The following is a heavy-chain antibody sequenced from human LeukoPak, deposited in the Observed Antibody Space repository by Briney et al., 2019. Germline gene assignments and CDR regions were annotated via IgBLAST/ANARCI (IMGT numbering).Heavy chain of an antibody. CDR2: ISSSSSYI. J-gene: IGHJ6*02. CDR3: ARGISNYGMDV. V-gene: IGHV3-21*01. Sequence: GGSLRLSCAASGFTSSSYSMNWVRQAPGKGLEWVSSISSSSSYIYYADSVKGRFTISRDNAKNSLYLQMNSLRAEDTAVYYCARGISNYGMDVWGQGTTVTVSS. CDR1: GFTSSSYS.